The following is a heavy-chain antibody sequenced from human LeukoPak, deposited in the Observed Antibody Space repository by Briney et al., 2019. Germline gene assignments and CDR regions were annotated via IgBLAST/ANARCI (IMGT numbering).Heavy chain of an antibody. Sequence: ASVKVSCKASGYTFTGYYMRWVRQAPGQGLEWMGWINPNSGGTNYAQKFQGRVTMTRDTSISTAYMELSRLRSDDTAVYYCARVTGEGSKYQLPTSGNWFDPWGQGTLVTVSS. CDR3: ARVTGEGSKYQLPTSGNWFDP. CDR2: INPNSGGT. J-gene: IGHJ5*02. V-gene: IGHV1-2*02. CDR1: GYTFTGYY. D-gene: IGHD2-2*01.